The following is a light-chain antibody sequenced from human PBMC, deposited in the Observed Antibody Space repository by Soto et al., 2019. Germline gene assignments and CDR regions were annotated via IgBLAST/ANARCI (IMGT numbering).Light chain of an antibody. CDR1: SSDVGGYNY. CDR2: DVS. Sequence: QSALTQPASVSGSPGQSITISCTGTSSDVGGYNYVSWYQQHPGKAPKLLIYDVSNRPSGVSNRFSGSKSGNTASLTISGLQAEDEADYYCSSYTSSISDYVFGGGTKLTVL. V-gene: IGLV2-14*01. CDR3: SSYTSSISDYV. J-gene: IGLJ1*01.